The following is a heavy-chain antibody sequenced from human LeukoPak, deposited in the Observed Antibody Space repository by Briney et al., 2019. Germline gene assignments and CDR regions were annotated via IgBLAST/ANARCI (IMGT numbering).Heavy chain of an antibody. Sequence: PGGSLRLSCAASGLTFSNYGTHWVRQAPGKGLEWVAVIPYDGFNPYYADSVKGRFTISRDNSKNTLWLQMNSLRAEDTAVYYCAKVKEMYSSGSYYFDYWGQGTLVTVSS. CDR3: AKVKEMYSSGSYYFDY. D-gene: IGHD6-19*01. J-gene: IGHJ4*02. V-gene: IGHV3-30*18. CDR2: IPYDGFNP. CDR1: GLTFSNYG.